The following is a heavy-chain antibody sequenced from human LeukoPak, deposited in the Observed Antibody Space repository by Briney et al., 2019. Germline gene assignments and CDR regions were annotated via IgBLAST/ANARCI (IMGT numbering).Heavy chain of an antibody. V-gene: IGHV4-4*07. CDR3: ARESRDYYYYGMDV. CDR2: IYTSGST. J-gene: IGHJ6*02. CDR1: GGSISSYC. Sequence: SETLSLTCTVSGGSISSYCWSWIRQPAGKGLEWIGRIYTSGSTNYNPSLKSRVTMSVDTSKNQFSLKLSSVTAADTAVYYCARESRDYYYYGMDVWGQGTTVTVSS.